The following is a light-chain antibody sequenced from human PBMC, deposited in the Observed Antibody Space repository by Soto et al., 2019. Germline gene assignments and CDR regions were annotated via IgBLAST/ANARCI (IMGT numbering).Light chain of an antibody. CDR1: KSDIGVYDF. J-gene: IGLJ1*01. CDR3: CSYAGGYTYL. V-gene: IGLV2-8*01. Sequence: QSVLTQPPSASGSPGQSVTISCTGTKSDIGVYDFVSWYQHHPGKAPRLIIYEVVQRPSGVPDRFSGSKSGNTASLTVSGLQAADEADYFCCSYAGGYTYLFGNGTKVTVL. CDR2: EVV.